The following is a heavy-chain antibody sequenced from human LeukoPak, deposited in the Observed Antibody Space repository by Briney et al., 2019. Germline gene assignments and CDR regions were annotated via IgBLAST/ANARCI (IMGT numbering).Heavy chain of an antibody. Sequence: GGSLRLSCAASGFTFSSYWMHWVRHAPGKGLEWVSAISGSGGSTYYADSVKGRFTISRDNSKNTLYLQMNSLRAEDTAVYYCARSGAVKGDYWGQGTLVTVSS. CDR2: ISGSGGST. D-gene: IGHD4-17*01. CDR1: GFTFSSYW. J-gene: IGHJ4*02. CDR3: ARSGAVKGDY. V-gene: IGHV3-23*01.